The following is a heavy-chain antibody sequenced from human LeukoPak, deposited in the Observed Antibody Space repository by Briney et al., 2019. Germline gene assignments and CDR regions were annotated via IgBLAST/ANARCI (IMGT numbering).Heavy chain of an antibody. CDR1: GGPIRGYN. D-gene: IGHD2-15*01. Sequence: SETLSFPGTVSGGPIRGYNGSWFAQPPGKGLEGIGYIYYSGRTNYQPSLKRRVTISLDTSKNQFSLQLSSVTAADTAVYYCARHCSGGSCYSGDAFDIWGQGTMVTVSS. CDR2: IYYSGRT. CDR3: ARHCSGGSCYSGDAFDI. J-gene: IGHJ3*02. V-gene: IGHV4-59*08.